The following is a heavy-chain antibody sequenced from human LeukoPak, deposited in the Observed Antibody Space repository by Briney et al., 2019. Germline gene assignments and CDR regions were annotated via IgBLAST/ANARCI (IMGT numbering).Heavy chain of an antibody. J-gene: IGHJ5*02. Sequence: GASVKVSCKASGYTFTGYYMHWVRQAPGQGLEWMGWINPNSGGTNYAQKFQGRVTMTRDTSISTAYMELSRLRSDDTAVYYCARGTPSSGWSANWFDPWGQGTLVTVSS. D-gene: IGHD6-19*01. CDR2: INPNSGGT. V-gene: IGHV1-2*02. CDR1: GYTFTGYY. CDR3: ARGTPSSGWSANWFDP.